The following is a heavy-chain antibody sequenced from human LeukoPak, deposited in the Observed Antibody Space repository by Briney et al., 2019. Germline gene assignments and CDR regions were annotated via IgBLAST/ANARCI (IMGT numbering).Heavy chain of an antibody. Sequence: SQTLSLTCTVSGGSISSGDYYWSWIRQPPGKGLEWIGEINHSGSTNYNPSLKSRVTISVDTSKNQFSLKLSSVTAADTAVYYCARGRGVGYCSSTSCYSLLYWGQGTLVTVSS. CDR1: GGSISSGDYY. D-gene: IGHD2-2*01. J-gene: IGHJ4*02. V-gene: IGHV4-30-4*01. CDR3: ARGRGVGYCSSTSCYSLLY. CDR2: INHSGST.